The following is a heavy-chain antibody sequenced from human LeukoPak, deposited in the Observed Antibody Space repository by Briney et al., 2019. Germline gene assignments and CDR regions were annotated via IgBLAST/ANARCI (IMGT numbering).Heavy chain of an antibody. D-gene: IGHD3-10*01. CDR3: AKRGPGSPQSGKYYFDY. J-gene: IGHJ4*02. V-gene: IGHV3-48*03. Sequence: GGSLRLSCAASGFTFSSYEMNWVRQAPGKGPEWVSYISSSGSTIYYADSVKGRFTISRDNAKNSLYLQMNSLRAEDTAIYYCAKRGPGSPQSGKYYFDYWGQGTLVTVSS. CDR1: GFTFSSYE. CDR2: ISSSGSTI.